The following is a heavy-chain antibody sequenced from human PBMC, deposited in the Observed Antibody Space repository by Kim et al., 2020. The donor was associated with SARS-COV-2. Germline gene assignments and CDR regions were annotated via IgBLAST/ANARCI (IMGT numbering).Heavy chain of an antibody. CDR2: VSGDGGTT. J-gene: IGHJ4*02. CDR1: GFSFGDSV. D-gene: IGHD6-19*01. CDR3: SKASGWLPRN. V-gene: IGHV3-43*02. Sequence: GGSLRLSCAASGFSFGDSVMHWVRQGPGKGLEWVALVSGDGGTTYYADSVKGRFTISRDNSKDSLFLQMNSLRTDDTAFYYCSKASGWLPRNWGQGTLVTVSS.